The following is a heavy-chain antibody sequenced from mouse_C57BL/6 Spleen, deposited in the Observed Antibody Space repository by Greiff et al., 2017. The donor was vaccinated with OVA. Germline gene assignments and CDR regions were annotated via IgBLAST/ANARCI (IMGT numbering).Heavy chain of an antibody. V-gene: IGHV5-4*01. CDR2: ISDGGSYT. D-gene: IGHD2-4*01. J-gene: IGHJ2*01. Sequence: EVHLVESGGGLVKPGGSLKLSCAASGFTFSSYAMSWVRQTPEKRLEWVATISDGGSYTYYPDNVKGRFTISRDNAKNNLYLQMSHLKSEDTAMYYCARVDYDYYYFDYWGQGTTLTVSS. CDR3: ARVDYDYYYFDY. CDR1: GFTFSSYA.